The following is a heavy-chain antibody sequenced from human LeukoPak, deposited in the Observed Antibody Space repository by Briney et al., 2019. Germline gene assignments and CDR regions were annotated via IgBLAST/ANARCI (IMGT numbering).Heavy chain of an antibody. CDR2: IYTSGST. D-gene: IGHD2-21*02. CDR1: GGSISSYY. Sequence: PSETLSLTCTVSGGSISSYYWSWIRQPPGTGMEWIGYIYTSGSTNYNHSLKSRVTISVDTSKYQFSLKLSSVTAADTAVYYCARGNAGLAYCGGDCSNWFDPWGQGTLVTVS. CDR3: ARGNAGLAYCGGDCSNWFDP. J-gene: IGHJ5*02. V-gene: IGHV4-4*09.